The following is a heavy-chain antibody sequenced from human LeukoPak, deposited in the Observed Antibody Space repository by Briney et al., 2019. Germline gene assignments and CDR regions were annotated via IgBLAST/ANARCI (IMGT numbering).Heavy chain of an antibody. V-gene: IGHV6-1*01. D-gene: IGHD6-13*01. J-gene: IGHJ4*02. CDR3: ARGRSWPLDY. Sequence: SQTLSLTCAISGDSVSSNSVAWNWLRQSPSRGLEWLGRTYYRSKWSSDYAVSMESRVIINADTSKNQFSLQLKSVTPEDTAVYYCARGRSWPLDYWDQGTLVTVSS. CDR2: TYYRSKWSS. CDR1: GDSVSSNSVA.